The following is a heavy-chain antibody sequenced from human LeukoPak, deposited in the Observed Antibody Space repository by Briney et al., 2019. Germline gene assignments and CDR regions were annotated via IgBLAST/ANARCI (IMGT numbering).Heavy chain of an antibody. CDR1: GGSISSYY. V-gene: IGHV4-59*01. Sequence: PSETLSLTCTVSGGSISSYYWSWIRQPPGMGLEWIGYIYYSGSTNYNPSLKSRVTISVDTSKNQFSLKLSSVTAADTAVYYCARGGNYYDSSPLDYWGQGTLVTVSS. J-gene: IGHJ4*02. CDR2: IYYSGST. CDR3: ARGGNYYDSSPLDY. D-gene: IGHD3-22*01.